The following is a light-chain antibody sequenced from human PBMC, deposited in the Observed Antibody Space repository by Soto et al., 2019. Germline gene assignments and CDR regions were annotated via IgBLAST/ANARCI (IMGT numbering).Light chain of an antibody. J-gene: IGLJ3*02. CDR1: SSNIGSNT. Sequence: QSVLTQPPSASGTPGQRVTISCSGSSSNIGSNTVNWYQQLPGTAPKLLIYSNNQRPSGVPDRFSGSKSGTSASLAISGLRSEDGADYYCAAGDDSLNGPRVFGGGTKLTVL. CDR2: SNN. V-gene: IGLV1-44*01. CDR3: AAGDDSLNGPRV.